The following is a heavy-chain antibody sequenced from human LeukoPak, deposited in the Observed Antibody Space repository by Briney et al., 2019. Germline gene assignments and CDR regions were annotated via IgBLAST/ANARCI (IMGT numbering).Heavy chain of an antibody. J-gene: IGHJ4*02. CDR1: GFTFGDYA. CDR2: IRSKAYGGTT. CDR3: TRDGLSAIDY. V-gene: IGHV3-49*03. Sequence: PGGSLRLSCTASGFTFGDYAMSWIRQAPGKGLEWVGFIRSKAYGGTTEYAASVKGKFTISRDDSKSIAYLQMNSLKTEDTAVYYCTRDGLSAIDYWGQGTLVTVSS.